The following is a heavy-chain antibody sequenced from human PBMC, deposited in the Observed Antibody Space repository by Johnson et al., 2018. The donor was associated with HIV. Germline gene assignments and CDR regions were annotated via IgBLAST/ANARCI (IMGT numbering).Heavy chain of an antibody. CDR3: AKEYYYDSSGFPDAFDI. D-gene: IGHD3-22*01. CDR2: ISSSCNTI. CDR1: GITFSDYY. Sequence: QVQLVESGGGLVKPGGSLRLSCAASGITFSDYYMSWIRQAPGKGLEWVSYISSSCNTIYYADSVKGRVTISRDNSKNTMDLQMNSLRAEDTAVYYCAKEYYYDSSGFPDAFDIWGQGTMVTVSS. V-gene: IGHV3-11*04. J-gene: IGHJ3*02.